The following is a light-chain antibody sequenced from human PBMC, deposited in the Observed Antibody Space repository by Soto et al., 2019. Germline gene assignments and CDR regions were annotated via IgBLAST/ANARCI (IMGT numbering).Light chain of an antibody. CDR3: QQYVNAPVT. Sequence: EVVLTQSPDTLSLSPGERATLSCGASQSVNINYLAWYQLKPGQAPKPLIYATSNRAPGIPDRFSGSGSGTDFTLTISSLEPGDFAVYYCQQYVNAPVTFGQGTKVEIK. V-gene: IGKV3-20*01. J-gene: IGKJ1*01. CDR1: QSVNINY. CDR2: ATS.